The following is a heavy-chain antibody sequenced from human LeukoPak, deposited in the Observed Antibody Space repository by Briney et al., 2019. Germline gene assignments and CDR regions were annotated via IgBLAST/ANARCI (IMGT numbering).Heavy chain of an antibody. V-gene: IGHV3-23*01. Sequence: GGSLRLSCAASGFTFSSYAMSWVRQAPGKGLERVSAISGSGGSTYYADSVRGRFTISRDNSKNTLYLQMNSLRAADTAVYYCAKDWAITGTTGSDYWGQGTLVTVSS. CDR3: AKDWAITGTTGSDY. D-gene: IGHD1-7*01. CDR1: GFTFSSYA. CDR2: ISGSGGST. J-gene: IGHJ4*02.